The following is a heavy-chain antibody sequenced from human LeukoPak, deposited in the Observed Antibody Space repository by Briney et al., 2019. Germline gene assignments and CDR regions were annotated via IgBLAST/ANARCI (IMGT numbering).Heavy chain of an antibody. CDR1: GFTFSSYS. CDR2: ISGSGGGT. V-gene: IGHV3-23*01. Sequence: GGSLRLSCAASGFTFSSYSMRWVRQAPGKGLEWVSGISGSGGGTNYADSVKGRITISRDNSKDTLYLQMNSLRAEDTAVYYCARGGRRDGYNWPLDSWGQGTLVIVSS. J-gene: IGHJ4*02. D-gene: IGHD5-24*01. CDR3: ARGGRRDGYNWPLDS.